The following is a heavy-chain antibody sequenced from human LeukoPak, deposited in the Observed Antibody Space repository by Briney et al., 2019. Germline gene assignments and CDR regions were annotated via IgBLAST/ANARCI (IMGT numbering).Heavy chain of an antibody. D-gene: IGHD1-14*01. V-gene: IGHV3-11*06. CDR1: GFTFSDFY. J-gene: IGHJ5*01. CDR2: TSSSSSGYT. Sequence: PGRSLRPSCAASGFTFSDFYMSCIRQAPGKWLEWDSYTSSSSSGYTKYADSVKGRFTISRDNAKNSLYLQMNSLRAEDMAVYYCVAGNGRDSWGQGTLVTVSS. CDR3: VAGNGRDS.